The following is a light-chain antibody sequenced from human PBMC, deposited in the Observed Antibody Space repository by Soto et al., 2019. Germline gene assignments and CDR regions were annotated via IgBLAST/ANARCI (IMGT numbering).Light chain of an antibody. Sequence: EVVLTQSPDTLSLSPGERATLSCRASQAVSNKYLTWYQQKPGQPPRLLTYGASSRATGVPDRFSGSGSGTEFTLTISSLQPDDFATYFCQQYQTYSTFGQGTRLEI. CDR1: QAVSNKY. CDR3: QQYQTYST. J-gene: IGKJ5*01. V-gene: IGKV3-20*01. CDR2: GAS.